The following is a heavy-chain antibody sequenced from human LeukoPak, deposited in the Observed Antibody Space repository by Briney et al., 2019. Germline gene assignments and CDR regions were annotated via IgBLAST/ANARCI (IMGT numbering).Heavy chain of an antibody. J-gene: IGHJ4*02. V-gene: IGHV3-23*01. D-gene: IGHD6-19*01. Sequence: GGSLRLSCAASGFTFSNYAMSWVRQAPGKGLEWVSAISASGGSTFYADSVKGRYTISRDISKNTLYLQMNSLRVEDTAVYYCARDSALAQAVMFDYWGQGTLVTVSS. CDR2: ISASGGST. CDR3: ARDSALAQAVMFDY. CDR1: GFTFSNYA.